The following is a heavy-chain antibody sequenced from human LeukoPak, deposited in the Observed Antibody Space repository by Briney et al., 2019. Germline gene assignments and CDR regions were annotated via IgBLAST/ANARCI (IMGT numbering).Heavy chain of an antibody. V-gene: IGHV3-30-3*01. J-gene: IGHJ6*02. CDR3: ARANRPYYYYYGMDI. CDR1: GFTFSTYA. CDR2: ISYDGSSK. Sequence: GRSLGLSCAASGFTFSTYAIHWVRQAPGKGLEWLAVISYDGSSKYYADSVRGRFTISRDNSKNTLYLQMNSLRAEDTAVYYCARANRPYYYYYGMDIWGRGTTVTVSS.